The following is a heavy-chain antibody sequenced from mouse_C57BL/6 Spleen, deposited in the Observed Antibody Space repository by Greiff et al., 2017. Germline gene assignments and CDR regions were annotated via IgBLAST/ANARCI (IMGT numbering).Heavy chain of an antibody. CDR2: IYPGSGNT. CDR3: AREINYYGSSGSDY. J-gene: IGHJ2*01. Sequence: LQESGAELVRPGASVKLSCKASGYTFTDYYINWVKQRPGQGLEWIARIYPGSGNTYYNEKFKGKATLTAEKSSSTAYMQLSSLTSEDSAVYFCAREINYYGSSGSDYWGQGTTLTVSS. V-gene: IGHV1-76*01. D-gene: IGHD1-1*01. CDR1: GYTFTDYY.